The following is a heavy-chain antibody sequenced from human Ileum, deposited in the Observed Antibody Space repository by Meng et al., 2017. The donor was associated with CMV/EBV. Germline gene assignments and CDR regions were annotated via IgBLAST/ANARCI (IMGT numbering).Heavy chain of an antibody. Sequence: GESLKISCEASGFIFSSQGMTWVRQAPGKGLEWISLISGSATRTHYADSVNGRFTVSRDNSKNTLYLQMNSLRVEDTAVYYCAKLPLYVSGSRDVWGQGTTVTVSS. CDR2: ISGSATRT. CDR3: AKLPLYVSGSRDV. CDR1: GFIFSSQG. V-gene: IGHV3-23*01. D-gene: IGHD3-10*01. J-gene: IGHJ6*02.